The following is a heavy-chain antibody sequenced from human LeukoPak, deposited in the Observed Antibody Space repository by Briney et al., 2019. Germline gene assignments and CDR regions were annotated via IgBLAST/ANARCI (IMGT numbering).Heavy chain of an antibody. CDR1: GYTFTSYG. CDR3: AGDEYYFGSGSYFYFDY. V-gene: IGHV1-18*01. Sequence: ASVKVSCKASGYTFTSYGISWVRQAPGQGLEWMGWISAYNGNTNYAQKLQGRVTMTTDTSASTAYMELRSLRSDDTAVYYCAGDEYYFGSGSYFYFDYWGQGTLVTVSS. D-gene: IGHD3-10*01. CDR2: ISAYNGNT. J-gene: IGHJ4*02.